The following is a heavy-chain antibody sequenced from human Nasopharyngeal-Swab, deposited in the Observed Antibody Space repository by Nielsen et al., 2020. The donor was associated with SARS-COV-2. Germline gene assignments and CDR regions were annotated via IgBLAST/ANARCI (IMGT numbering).Heavy chain of an antibody. CDR3: ARDERRGTIGVIDYYGLAV. Sequence: ASVKVSCKASGYTFTSYGISWVRQAPGQGLEWMGWISAYNGNTNYAQKLQGRVTMTTDTSTSTAYMELRSLRSDDTAVYYCARDERRGTIGVIDYYGLAVWGQGTPVPVSS. CDR2: ISAYNGNT. J-gene: IGHJ6*02. CDR1: GYTFTSYG. V-gene: IGHV1-18*04. D-gene: IGHD3-22*01.